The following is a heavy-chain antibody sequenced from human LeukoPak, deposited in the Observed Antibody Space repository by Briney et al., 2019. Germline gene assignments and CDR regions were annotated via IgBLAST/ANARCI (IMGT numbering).Heavy chain of an antibody. V-gene: IGHV3-21*01. CDR3: ARDLHFWEPPTHGNWFDP. Sequence: PGGSLRLSCAASGFTFSSYSMKWVRQAPGKGLEWASSISSSSSYISYADSVKGRFTISRDNAKNSLYLQMNSLRAEDTAVYYCARDLHFWEPPTHGNWFDPWGQGTLVTVSS. CDR2: ISSSSSYI. J-gene: IGHJ5*02. D-gene: IGHD3-3*02. CDR1: GFTFSSYS.